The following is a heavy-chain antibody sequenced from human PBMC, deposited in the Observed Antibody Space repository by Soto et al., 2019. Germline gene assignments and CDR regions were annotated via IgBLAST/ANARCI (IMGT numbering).Heavy chain of an antibody. D-gene: IGHD3-16*01. CDR3: ARGARGGFDY. CDR2: INIDGTNA. V-gene: IGHV3-74*01. CDR1: GFTFSSYW. Sequence: EVQLMESGGGLVQPGGSLRLSCAASGFTFSSYWMHWVRQAPGMGLVWVSRINIDGTNADYADSVKGRFTISRDNAKSTVYLQMNSLRAEDTAVYYCARGARGGFDYWGQGTLVTVSS. J-gene: IGHJ4*02.